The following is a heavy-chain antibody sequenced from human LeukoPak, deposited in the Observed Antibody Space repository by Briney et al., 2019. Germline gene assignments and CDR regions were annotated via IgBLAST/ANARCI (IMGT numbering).Heavy chain of an antibody. J-gene: IGHJ6*02. V-gene: IGHV6-1*01. CDR3: ARDLGADYYYYYGMDV. CDR1: GDSVSSNSAA. CDR2: TYYRSKWYN. Sequence: SQTLSLTCAISGDSVSSNSAAWNRIRQSPSRGLEWLGRTYYRSKWYNDYAVSVKSRITINPDTSKNQFSLQLNSVTPEDTAVYYCARDLGADYYYYYGMDVWGQGTTVTVSS. D-gene: IGHD3-16*01.